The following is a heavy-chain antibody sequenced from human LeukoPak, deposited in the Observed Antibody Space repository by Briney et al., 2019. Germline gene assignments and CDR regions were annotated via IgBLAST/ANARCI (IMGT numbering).Heavy chain of an antibody. V-gene: IGHV3-21*01. D-gene: IGHD3-9*01. Sequence: GGSLRLSCAASGFTFSSYSMNWVRQAPGKGLEWVSSISSGSTYRYYADPVKGRFTISRDNAKNSLYLQMNSLRAEDTAVYYCSGSETTGYSPREWDYWYFDLWGRGTLVTVSS. CDR1: GFTFSSYS. CDR2: ISSGSTYR. J-gene: IGHJ2*01. CDR3: SGSETTGYSPREWDYWYFDL.